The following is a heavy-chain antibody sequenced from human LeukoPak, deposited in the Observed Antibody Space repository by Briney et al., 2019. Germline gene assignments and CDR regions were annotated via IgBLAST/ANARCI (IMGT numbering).Heavy chain of an antibody. D-gene: IGHD3-3*01. J-gene: IGHJ4*02. V-gene: IGHV3-30-3*01. CDR1: GFTFSSYA. CDR2: ISYDGSNK. Sequence: PGGSLRLSCAASGFTFSSYAMHWVRQAPGKGLEWVAVISYDGSNKYYADSVKGRFTISRDNSKNTLYLQMNSLRAEDTAVYYCAREGPTTYYDFWSGYLAYWGQGTLVTVSS. CDR3: AREGPTTYYDFWSGYLAY.